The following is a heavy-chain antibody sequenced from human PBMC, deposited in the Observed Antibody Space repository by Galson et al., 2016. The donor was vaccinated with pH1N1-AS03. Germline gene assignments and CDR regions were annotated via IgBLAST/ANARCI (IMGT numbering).Heavy chain of an antibody. V-gene: IGHV3-30*02. CDR3: VKDGGAGGKFDN. Sequence: SLRLSCAASGFLFSSYGMHWVRQDPGRELEWMAFIRNDETSKYYADSVKGRFTISRDISRNTVYLQMNSLRSEEAAVYYCVKDGGAGGKFDNWGQGTLVTVSS. CDR1: GFLFSSYG. J-gene: IGHJ4*02. CDR2: IRNDETSK. D-gene: IGHD3-16*01.